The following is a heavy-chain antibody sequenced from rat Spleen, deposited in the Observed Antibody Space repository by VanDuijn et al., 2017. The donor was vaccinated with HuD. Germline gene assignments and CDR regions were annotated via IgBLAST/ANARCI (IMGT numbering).Heavy chain of an antibody. D-gene: IGHD1-7*01. J-gene: IGHJ3*01. CDR1: GFTFSDYN. V-gene: IGHV5S10*01. Sequence: EVQLVESGGGLVQPGRSLKVSCAASGFTFSDYNMAWVRQAPKKGLEWVATIIYDGSRTYYRDAVRGRFTISRDNAKSTLYLQMDSLRSEDTATYYCARRAYYGHGWMDAWGQGTLVTVSS. CDR3: ARRAYYGHGWMDA. CDR2: IIYDGSRT.